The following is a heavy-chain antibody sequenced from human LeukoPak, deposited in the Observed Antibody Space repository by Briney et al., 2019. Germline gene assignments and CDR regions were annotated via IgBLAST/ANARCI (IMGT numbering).Heavy chain of an antibody. CDR3: AILRTDSSGPYFDY. J-gene: IGHJ4*02. V-gene: IGHV1-69*05. CDR2: IIPIFGTA. Sequence: ASVKVSCKASGGTFSSYAISWVRQAPGQGLEWMGGIIPIFGTANYAQKFQGRVTITTDESTSTAYMELSSLRSEDTAVYYCAILRTDSSGPYFDYWGQGTLVTVSS. CDR1: GGTFSSYA. D-gene: IGHD3-22*01.